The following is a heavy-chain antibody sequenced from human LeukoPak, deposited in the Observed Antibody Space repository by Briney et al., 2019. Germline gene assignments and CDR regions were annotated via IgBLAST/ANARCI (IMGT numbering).Heavy chain of an antibody. V-gene: IGHV4-34*01. CDR3: ARDPRAVTINVFDY. CDR2: INHSGST. J-gene: IGHJ4*02. D-gene: IGHD4-17*01. CDR1: GGSFSGYY. Sequence: SETLSLTCAVYGGSFSGYYWSWIRQPPGKGLEWIGEINHSGSTNYNPSLKSRVTISVDTSKNQFSLKLSSVTAADTAVYYCARDPRAVTINVFDYWGQGTLVTVSS.